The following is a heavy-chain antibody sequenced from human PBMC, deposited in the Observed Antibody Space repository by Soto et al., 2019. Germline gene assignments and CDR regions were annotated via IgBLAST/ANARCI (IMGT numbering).Heavy chain of an antibody. CDR3: ARGRFLEWLHLYYYGMDV. V-gene: IGHV1-69*06. Sequence: SVKVSFKASGGTFSSYAINWLRQAPGQGLEWMGGIIPIFGTANYAQKLQGRVTITADKSTSTAYMELSSLRSEDTAVYYCARGRFLEWLHLYYYGMDVWGQGTTVTVSS. CDR1: GGTFSSYA. J-gene: IGHJ6*02. D-gene: IGHD3-3*01. CDR2: IIPIFGTA.